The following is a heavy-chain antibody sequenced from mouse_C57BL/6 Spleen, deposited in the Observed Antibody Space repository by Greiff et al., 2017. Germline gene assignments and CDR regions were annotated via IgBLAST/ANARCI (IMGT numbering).Heavy chain of an antibody. Sequence: QVQLKESGAELARPGASVKLSCKASGYTFTSYGISWVKQRTGQGLEWIGEIYPRSGNTYYNEKFKGKATLTADKSSSTAYMALRSLTSEDAAVYFCARELGGDYAMDYWGQGTSVTVSS. CDR2: IYPRSGNT. CDR1: GYTFTSYG. V-gene: IGHV1-81*01. D-gene: IGHD4-1*01. CDR3: ARELGGDYAMDY. J-gene: IGHJ4*01.